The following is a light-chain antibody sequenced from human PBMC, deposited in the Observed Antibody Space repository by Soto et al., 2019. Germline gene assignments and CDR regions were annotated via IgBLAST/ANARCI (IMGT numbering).Light chain of an antibody. CDR1: NIGSKT. CDR3: QVWDDSVV. J-gene: IGLJ2*01. V-gene: IGLV3-21*02. Sequence: SYELTQPPSVSVTPGQTARITCGGNNIGSKTVQWYLQKPGQSPVLVVYDDSDRPSGIPERISGSKSGNTATLTIIRVEAGDEADYYCQVWDDSVVFGGGTKLTVL. CDR2: DDS.